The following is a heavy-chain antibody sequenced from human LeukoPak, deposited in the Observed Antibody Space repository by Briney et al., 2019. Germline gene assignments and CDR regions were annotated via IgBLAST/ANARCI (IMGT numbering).Heavy chain of an antibody. CDR1: GGSISSSNW. V-gene: IGHV4-4*02. D-gene: IGHD3-3*01. J-gene: IGHJ5*02. CDR2: IYHSGST. CDR3: AKEAILGSYNWFDP. Sequence: SETLSLTCAVSGGSISSSNWWSWVRQPPGKGLEWIGEIYHSGSTNYNPSLKSRVTISVDKSKSQFSLKLSSVTAADTAVYYCAKEAILGSYNWFDPWGQGTLVTVSS.